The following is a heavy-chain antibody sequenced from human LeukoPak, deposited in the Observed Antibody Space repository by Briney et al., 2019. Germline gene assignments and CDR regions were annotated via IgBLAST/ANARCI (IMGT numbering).Heavy chain of an antibody. J-gene: IGHJ4*02. CDR1: GFTFSSYA. D-gene: IGHD5-12*01. Sequence: PGRSLRLSCAASGFTFSSYAMHWVRQAPGKGLEGVAVISYDGSNKYYADSVKGRFTISRDKSKNTLYLQMNSLRAEDTAVYYCARPYDGYDLVPFDYWGQGTLVTVSS. CDR2: ISYDGSNK. V-gene: IGHV3-30-3*01. CDR3: ARPYDGYDLVPFDY.